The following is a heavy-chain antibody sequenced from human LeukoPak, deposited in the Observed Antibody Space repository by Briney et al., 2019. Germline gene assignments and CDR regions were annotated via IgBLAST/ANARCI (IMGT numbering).Heavy chain of an antibody. V-gene: IGHV3-74*01. CDR1: GFTFSGHW. CDR3: GRDAVLGSGSLDY. D-gene: IGHD3-10*01. Sequence: GGSLRLSCAAAGFTFSGHWMHWVRQAPGKGLVWVSRIGSDGRHTNYAGSVKGRFTISRDNAKNTLHLQMNSLGAEDTGIYYCGRDAVLGSGSLDYWGQGVLVTVSS. CDR2: IGSDGRHT. J-gene: IGHJ4*02.